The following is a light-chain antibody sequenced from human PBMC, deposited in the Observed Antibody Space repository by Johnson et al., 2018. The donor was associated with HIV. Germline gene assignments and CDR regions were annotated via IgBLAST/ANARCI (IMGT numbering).Light chain of an antibody. CDR3: GTWDSSLSGGV. J-gene: IGLJ1*01. CDR2: ENN. CDR1: KSNIGNNY. Sequence: QSVLTQPPSVSAAPGQKVTISCSGTKSNIGNNYVSWYQQFPGTAPKLLIYENNKRSSGIPDRFSGSKSGTSATLGITGLQTGDEADYYCGTWDSSLSGGVFGSGTKFPVL. V-gene: IGLV1-51*02.